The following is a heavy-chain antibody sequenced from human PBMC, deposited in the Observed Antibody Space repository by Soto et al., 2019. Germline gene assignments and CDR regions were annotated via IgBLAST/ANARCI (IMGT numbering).Heavy chain of an antibody. V-gene: IGHV3-33*01. D-gene: IGHD6-13*01. CDR1: GFTFSSYG. CDR2: IWYDGSNK. CDR3: ARDVGSSWTLDY. J-gene: IGHJ4*02. Sequence: QVQLVESGGGVVQPGRSLRLSCAASGFTFSSYGMHWVRQAPGKGLEWVAVIWYDGSNKYYADSVKGRFTISRDNSKNTLYLHMNSLRAEDTAVYYCARDVGSSWTLDYWGQGTLVTVSS.